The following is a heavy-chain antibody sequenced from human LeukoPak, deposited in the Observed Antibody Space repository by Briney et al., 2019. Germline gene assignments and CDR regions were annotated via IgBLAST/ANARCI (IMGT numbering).Heavy chain of an antibody. CDR1: GSTFTSYY. V-gene: IGHV1-46*01. Sequence: ASVKVSCKASGSTFTSYYIHWLRQAPGQGLEWMGIINPSGGSTSYAQKFQGRVTMTRDTSTSTVYVELSSLRSEDTAVYYCARGYDSRPFDYWGQGTLVTVSS. J-gene: IGHJ4*02. CDR3: ARGYDSRPFDY. D-gene: IGHD3-22*01. CDR2: INPSGGST.